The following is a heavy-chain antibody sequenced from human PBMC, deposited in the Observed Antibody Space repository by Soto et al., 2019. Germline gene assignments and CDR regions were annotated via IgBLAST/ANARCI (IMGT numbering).Heavy chain of an antibody. Sequence: ASVKVSCKASGGTFSSYAISWVRQAPGQGLEWMGGIIPIFGTANYAQKFQGRVTITADESTSTAYMELSSLRSDDTAVYYCAREVSQSYDFWSGYFDYWGQGTLVTVSS. V-gene: IGHV1-69*13. J-gene: IGHJ4*02. CDR1: GGTFSSYA. D-gene: IGHD3-3*01. CDR2: IIPIFGTA. CDR3: AREVSQSYDFWSGYFDY.